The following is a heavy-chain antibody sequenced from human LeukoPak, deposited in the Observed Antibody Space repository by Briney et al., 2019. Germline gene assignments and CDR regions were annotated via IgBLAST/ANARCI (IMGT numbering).Heavy chain of an antibody. D-gene: IGHD2-15*01. Sequence: GESLRLSCTASGFAFRTYAMTWVRQAPGKGLEWISSMSSGSSYIYYADSVRGRFTISRDNAKHSLSLEMNNLRAEDTAMYYCARDRPTGASRVFVVEWGQGTLVTVSS. CDR2: MSSGSSYI. CDR3: ARDRPTGASRVFVVE. V-gene: IGHV3-21*01. J-gene: IGHJ4*02. CDR1: GFAFRTYA.